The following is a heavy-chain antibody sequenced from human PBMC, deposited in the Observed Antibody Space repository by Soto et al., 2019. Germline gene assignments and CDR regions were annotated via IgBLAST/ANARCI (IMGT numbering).Heavy chain of an antibody. CDR3: ARDDDFWSGYYYYYGMDV. J-gene: IGHJ6*02. CDR2: ISGSGGKT. Sequence: GGSLRLSCAASGFSFGSYALSWVRQAPGKGLEWVSTISGSGGKTYYADSVKGRFSISRDNAQNSLYLQMNSLRAEDTAVYYCARDDDFWSGYYYYYGMDVWGQGTTVTVSS. V-gene: IGHV3-23*01. D-gene: IGHD3-3*01. CDR1: GFSFGSYA.